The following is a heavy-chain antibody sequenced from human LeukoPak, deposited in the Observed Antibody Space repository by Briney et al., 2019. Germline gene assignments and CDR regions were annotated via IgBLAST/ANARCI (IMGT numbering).Heavy chain of an antibody. CDR2: INTDGETT. CDR3: VRDKDGYNF. Sequence: GGSLRLSCAASGFTFNTYVMHWVRQAPGKGLVWVARINTDGETTTYADSVKGRFTISRDNAKNMLYVQMNSLRAEDAAVYYCVRDKDGYNFWGQGTLVSVSS. D-gene: IGHD5-24*01. J-gene: IGHJ4*02. CDR1: GFTFNTYV. V-gene: IGHV3-74*01.